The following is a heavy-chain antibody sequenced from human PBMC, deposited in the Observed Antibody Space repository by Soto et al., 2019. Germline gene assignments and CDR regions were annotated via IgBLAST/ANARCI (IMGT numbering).Heavy chain of an antibody. D-gene: IGHD5-12*01. J-gene: IGHJ3*02. CDR3: AKDDVGMAHAFDI. CDR2: ISYDGSNK. CDR1: GFTFSSYG. Sequence: QVQLVESGGGVVQPGRSLRLSCAASGFTFSSYGMHWDRQAPGKGLEWVAVISYDGSNKYYADSVKGRFTISRDNSKNTLYLQMNSLRAEDTAVYYCAKDDVGMAHAFDIWGQGTMVTVSS. V-gene: IGHV3-30*18.